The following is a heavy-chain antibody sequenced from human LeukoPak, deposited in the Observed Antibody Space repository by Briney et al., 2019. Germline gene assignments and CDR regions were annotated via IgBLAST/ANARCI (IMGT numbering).Heavy chain of an antibody. J-gene: IGHJ4*02. V-gene: IGHV1-2*02. D-gene: IGHD3-22*01. CDR3: ARVKNYYDSSGYLYYFDY. CDR2: INPNSGGT. CDR1: GYTFTAYY. Sequence: ASVKVSCKASGYTFTAYYIRWVRQAPGQGLEWMGWINPNSGGTNYAQNFQGRVTMTRDTSISTAYMELSRLRSDDTAVYYCARVKNYYDSSGYLYYFDYWGQGTLVTVSS.